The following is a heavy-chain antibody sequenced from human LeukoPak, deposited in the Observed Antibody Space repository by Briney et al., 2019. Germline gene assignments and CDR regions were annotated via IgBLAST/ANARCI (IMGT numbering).Heavy chain of an antibody. CDR1: GGSFSGYY. CDR2: INHSGST. D-gene: IGHD3-22*01. V-gene: IGHV4-34*01. CDR3: ARTLTLYDSSGYPPVAFDY. Sequence: SETLSLTCAVYGGSFSGYYWSWIRQPPGKGLEWIGEINHSGSTNYNPSLKSRVIISVDTSKNQFSLKLSSVTAADTAVYYCARTLTLYDSSGYPPVAFDYWGQGTLVTVSS. J-gene: IGHJ4*02.